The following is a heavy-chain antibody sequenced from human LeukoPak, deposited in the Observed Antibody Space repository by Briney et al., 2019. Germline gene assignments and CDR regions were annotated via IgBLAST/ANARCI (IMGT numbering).Heavy chain of an antibody. D-gene: IGHD2-2*01. Sequence: GGALRLSCAASGFTFSSYGMHRVRQAPGKGLEWVAVIWYDGSNKYYADSVKGRFTISRDNSKNTLYLQMNSLRAEDTAVYYCARGHGEYCSSTSCYFGYWGQGTLVTVSS. V-gene: IGHV3-33*01. J-gene: IGHJ4*02. CDR1: GFTFSSYG. CDR3: ARGHGEYCSSTSCYFGY. CDR2: IWYDGSNK.